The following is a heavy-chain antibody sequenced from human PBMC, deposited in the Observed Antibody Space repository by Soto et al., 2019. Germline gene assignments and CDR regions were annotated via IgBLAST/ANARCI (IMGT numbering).Heavy chain of an antibody. D-gene: IGHD3-10*01. Sequence: EVQLLESGGGLVQPGGSLRLSCAASGFTFGSYAMGWVRQAPGKGREWVSLISGTGDSSEYANSVKGRFTISRDYSKTTVFLQMNSLRAEDTAVYFCAKDNGNYGSGSFSHWGQGTLVTVSS. V-gene: IGHV3-23*01. CDR2: ISGTGDSS. CDR1: GFTFGSYA. CDR3: AKDNGNYGSGSFSH. J-gene: IGHJ4*02.